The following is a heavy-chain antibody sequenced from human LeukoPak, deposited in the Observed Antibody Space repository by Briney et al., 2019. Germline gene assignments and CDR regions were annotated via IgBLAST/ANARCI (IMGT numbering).Heavy chain of an antibody. CDR1: GGSIGSGSYY. V-gene: IGHV4-61*02. J-gene: IGHJ6*03. CDR3: ARDTYYDFWSGYSPDYYMDV. D-gene: IGHD3-3*01. CDR2: IYTSGST. Sequence: SETLSLTCTVSGGSIGSGSYYWSWIRQPAGKGLEWIGRIYTSGSTNYNPSLKSRVTISVDTSKNQFSLKLSSVTAADTAVYYCARDTYYDFWSGYSPDYYMDVWGKGTTVTVSS.